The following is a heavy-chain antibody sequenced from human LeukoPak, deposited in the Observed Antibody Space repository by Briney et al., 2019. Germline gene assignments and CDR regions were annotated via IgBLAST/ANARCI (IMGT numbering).Heavy chain of an antibody. V-gene: IGHV3-30*01. CDR2: LSHDGTVT. D-gene: IGHD3-10*01. CDR1: GFIFSSYA. CDR3: ARDPFRGVPDYFDY. J-gene: IGHJ4*02. Sequence: SLRLSCSSPGFIFSSYAMHSVRQGPGNGLDRVAVLSHDGTVTYYADSVRGRFTISRDDSKNTQYLEINSLRPEDTAVYHCARDPFRGVPDYFDYWGRGILVSVSS.